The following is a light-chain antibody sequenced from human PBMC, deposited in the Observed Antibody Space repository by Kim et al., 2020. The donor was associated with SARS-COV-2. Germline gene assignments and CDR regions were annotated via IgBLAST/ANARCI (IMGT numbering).Light chain of an antibody. CDR2: AAS. J-gene: IGKJ4*01. CDR1: QSINTY. Sequence: DIQMTQSPSSLAASVGDRVTIACRASQSINTYLNWYQQQPGKAPKLLIFAASSLQSGVPSRFSGSGSGTDFTLTISSMQPEDFATYYCQQSSTAPLLTFGGGTKVDIK. V-gene: IGKV1-39*01. CDR3: QQSSTAPLLT.